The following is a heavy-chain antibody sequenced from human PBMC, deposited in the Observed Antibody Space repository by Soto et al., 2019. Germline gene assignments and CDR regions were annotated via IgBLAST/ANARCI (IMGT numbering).Heavy chain of an antibody. CDR1: GFSISTYHMG. CDR3: AHAGDYDLLTFDH. V-gene: IGHV2-5*02. CDR2: IYWDDVK. J-gene: IGHJ4*02. D-gene: IGHD4-17*01. Sequence: QLTLKESGPTLVRPAQTLTLTCDFSGFSISTYHMGVAWIRQPPGKALKWLGLIYWDDVKRYSPSLKDRLAISKDTSSNQVVRTTTNMDPGDTGTYFCAHAGDYDLLTFDHWGPGTLVTVSS.